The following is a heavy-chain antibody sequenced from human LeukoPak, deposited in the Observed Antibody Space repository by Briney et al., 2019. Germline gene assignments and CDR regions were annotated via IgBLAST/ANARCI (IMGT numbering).Heavy chain of an antibody. CDR2: IYYSGST. CDR1: GGSISSHY. Sequence: SETLSLTCTVSGGSISSHYWSWIRQPPGKGLEWIGYIYYSGSTNYNPSLKSRVTISVDTSKNQFSLKLSSVTAADTAVYHCARGKYDFWSGYSLRWFDPWGQGTLVTVSS. J-gene: IGHJ5*02. CDR3: ARGKYDFWSGYSLRWFDP. V-gene: IGHV4-59*11. D-gene: IGHD3-3*01.